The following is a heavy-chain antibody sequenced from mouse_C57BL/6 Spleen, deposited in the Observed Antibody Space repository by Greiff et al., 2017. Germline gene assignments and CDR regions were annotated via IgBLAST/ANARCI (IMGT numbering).Heavy chain of an antibody. J-gene: IGHJ4*01. Sequence: VQLQQSGPELVKPGDSVKISCKASGYSFTGYFMNWVMQSHGKSLEWIGRINPYNGDTFYNQKFKGKATLTVDKSSSTAHMELRSLTSEDSAVYYCARAGYYYGSSLYAMDYWGQGTSVTVSS. V-gene: IGHV1-20*01. D-gene: IGHD1-1*01. CDR3: ARAGYYYGSSLYAMDY. CDR2: INPYNGDT. CDR1: GYSFTGYF.